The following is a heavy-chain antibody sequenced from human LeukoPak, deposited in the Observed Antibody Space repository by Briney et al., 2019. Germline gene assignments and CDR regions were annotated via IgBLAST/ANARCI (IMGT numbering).Heavy chain of an antibody. CDR1: GFTFDDYA. CDR2: ISWNSGSI. D-gene: IGHD1-26*01. CDR3: ALGGIVGAPGSFDY. J-gene: IGHJ4*02. Sequence: GGSLRLSCAASGFTFDDYAMHWVRQAPGKGLEWVSGISWNSGSIGYADSVKGRFTISRDNAKNSLYLQMNSLRAEDTALYYCALGGIVGAPGSFDYWGQGTLVTVSS. V-gene: IGHV3-9*01.